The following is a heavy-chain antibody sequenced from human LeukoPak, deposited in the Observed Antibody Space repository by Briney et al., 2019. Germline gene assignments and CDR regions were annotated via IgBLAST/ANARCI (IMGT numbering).Heavy chain of an antibody. J-gene: IGHJ3*02. CDR3: ARRGYYYDSSGYFYAFDI. Sequence: PSETLSLTCTVSGGSISSSSYYWGWIRQPPGKGLEWIGSIYYSGSTYYNPSLKSRVTISVDTSKNQFSLKLSYVTAADTAVYYCARRGYYYDSSGYFYAFDIWGQGTMVTVSS. D-gene: IGHD3-22*01. CDR1: GGSISSSSYY. CDR2: IYYSGST. V-gene: IGHV4-39*01.